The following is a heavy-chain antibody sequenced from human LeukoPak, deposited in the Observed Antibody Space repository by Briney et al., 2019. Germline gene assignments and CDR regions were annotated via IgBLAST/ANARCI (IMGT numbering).Heavy chain of an antibody. CDR3: ARVEGENPRWFDP. D-gene: IGHD3-10*01. CDR1: GFIFSGYW. CDR2: INTDGTNT. V-gene: IGHV3-74*01. Sequence: PGGSLRLPCAASGFIFSGYWMHWVRQAPGKGLVWVSRINTDGTNTNYADSVKGRFTISRDNAKNTLYLQMSSLRVEDTAVYYCARVEGENPRWFDPWGQGTLVTVSS. J-gene: IGHJ5*02.